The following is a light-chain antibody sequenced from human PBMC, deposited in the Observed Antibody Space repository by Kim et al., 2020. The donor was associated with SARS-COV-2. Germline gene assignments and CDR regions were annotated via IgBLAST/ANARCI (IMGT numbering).Light chain of an antibody. CDR2: DAS. Sequence: DIQMTQSPSSLSASVGDRVTITCQASQDISNYLNWYQQKPGKAPKLLIYDASNLETGVPSRFSGSGSGTDFTFTISRLQPEDIATYYCQQDDNLPLTFGGGTKVDIK. J-gene: IGKJ4*01. CDR3: QQDDNLPLT. CDR1: QDISNY. V-gene: IGKV1-33*01.